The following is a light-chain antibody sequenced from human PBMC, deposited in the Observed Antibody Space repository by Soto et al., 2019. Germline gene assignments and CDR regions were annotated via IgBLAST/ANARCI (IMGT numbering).Light chain of an antibody. V-gene: IGKV3-20*01. CDR1: QSIGSY. CDR2: GVS. Sequence: EIVLTQSPATLSLSLGERATLSCRASQSIGSYLAWYQHKLGQPPRLLMYGVSTRDTGIPDRFSGSGAGTDFTLTISRLEPGDFAVYYCQVYGSSPKTFGQGTKVEFK. J-gene: IGKJ1*01. CDR3: QVYGSSPKT.